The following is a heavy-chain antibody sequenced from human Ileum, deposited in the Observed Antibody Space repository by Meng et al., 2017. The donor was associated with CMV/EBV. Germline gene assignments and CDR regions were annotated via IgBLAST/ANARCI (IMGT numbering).Heavy chain of an antibody. CDR3: ARDGLSGRYFDY. D-gene: IGHD1-26*01. V-gene: IGHV7-4-1*02. CDR1: GYTFTSNN. J-gene: IGHJ4*02. CDR2: IHTNTGNQ. Sequence: QVQLGQSGSELKKPGAAVTVSCKASGYTFTSNNMMWVRQAPGQGPEWMGWIHTNTGNQTYGQRFTGRFVFSFDTSVSTAYLQISSLKAEDTAVYYCARDGLSGRYFDYWGQGTLVTVSS.